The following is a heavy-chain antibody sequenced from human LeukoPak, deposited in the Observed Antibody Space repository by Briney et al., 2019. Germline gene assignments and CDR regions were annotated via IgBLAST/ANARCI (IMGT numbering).Heavy chain of an antibody. J-gene: IGHJ4*02. Sequence: PGGSLRLSCAASGFTFSSYAMSWVRQAPGKGLEWVSAINGSGGSTYYADSVKGRFTIPRDNSKNPLYLQMNSLRAEDTAVYYCAKGGSYYCFDYWGQGTLVTVSS. D-gene: IGHD1-26*01. CDR3: AKGGSYYCFDY. CDR1: GFTFSSYA. V-gene: IGHV3-23*01. CDR2: INGSGGST.